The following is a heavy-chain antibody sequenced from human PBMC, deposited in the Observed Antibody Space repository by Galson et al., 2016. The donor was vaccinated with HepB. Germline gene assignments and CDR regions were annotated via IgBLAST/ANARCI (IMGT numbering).Heavy chain of an antibody. Sequence: SLRLSCAASGFSFSTYAMTWVRQAPGKGLDWISAMSGSTNITYYADSVKGRFTISRDNSRNTLYLQMTSLRAEDTAIHYCAKTGKWDNGDFSGDAFDFWGQGTLVTVSS. CDR3: AKTGKWDNGDFSGDAFDF. J-gene: IGHJ3*01. V-gene: IGHV3-23*01. CDR2: MSGSTNIT. CDR1: GFSFSTYA. D-gene: IGHD2-21*02.